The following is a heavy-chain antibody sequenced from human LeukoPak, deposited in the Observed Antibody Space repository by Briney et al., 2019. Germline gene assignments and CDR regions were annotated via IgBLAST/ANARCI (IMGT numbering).Heavy chain of an antibody. V-gene: IGHV3-23*01. CDR2: ITGSGGST. Sequence: PGGSLRLSCAASGFTFSSYAMSWVRQAPGKVLDWVSSITGSGGSTYYAYSVKGRFTISRENSQNTLFLQMTSMRAEDTAVYNCAKVYSIDAYNYPFDYWGQGTLVTVSS. CDR1: GFTFSSYA. J-gene: IGHJ4*02. D-gene: IGHD5-24*01. CDR3: AKVYSIDAYNYPFDY.